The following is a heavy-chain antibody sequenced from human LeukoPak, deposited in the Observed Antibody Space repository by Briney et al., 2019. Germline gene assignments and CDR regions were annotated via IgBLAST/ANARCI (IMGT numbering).Heavy chain of an antibody. CDR1: GGSISSYY. Sequence: PSETLSLTCTVSGGSISSYYWSWIRQPPGKGLEWIGYIYYSGSTNYNPSLKGRVTISVDTPKNQFSLKLSSVTAADTAVYYCARYVVPAALIDYWGQGTLVTVSS. CDR3: ARYVVPAALIDY. CDR2: IYYSGST. V-gene: IGHV4-59*01. J-gene: IGHJ4*02. D-gene: IGHD2-2*01.